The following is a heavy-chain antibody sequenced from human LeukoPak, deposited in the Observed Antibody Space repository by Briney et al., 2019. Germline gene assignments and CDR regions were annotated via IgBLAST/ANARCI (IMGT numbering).Heavy chain of an antibody. CDR1: GGSINSHY. J-gene: IGHJ3*02. V-gene: IGHV4-59*11. Sequence: SETLSLTCTVSGGSINSHYWSWIRQPPGKELEWIGFMHYTGRTRYNPSLQSRVTISVDTSKNHFSLKLSSLTAADTAVYFCARLLDYDSSGDPDTFDIRGQGTVVTVSS. CDR3: ARLLDYDSSGDPDTFDI. D-gene: IGHD3-22*01. CDR2: MHYTGRT.